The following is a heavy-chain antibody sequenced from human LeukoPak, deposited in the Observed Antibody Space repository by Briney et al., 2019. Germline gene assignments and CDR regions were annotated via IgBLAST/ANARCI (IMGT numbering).Heavy chain of an antibody. CDR1: GGSISSGDYY. J-gene: IGHJ6*02. CDR3: ARTENSYYYLV. D-gene: IGHD3-10*01. CDR2: IYYSGST. V-gene: IGHV4-30-4*01. Sequence: SETLSLTCTVSGGSISSGDYYWSWIRQPPGKGLEWIGYIYYSGSTYYNPSLKSRVTISVDTSKNQFSLKLSSVTAADTAVYYCARTENSYYYLVWGQGTTVTVSS.